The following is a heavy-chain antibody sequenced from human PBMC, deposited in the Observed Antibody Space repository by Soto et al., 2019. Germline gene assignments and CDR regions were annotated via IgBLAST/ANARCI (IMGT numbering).Heavy chain of an antibody. V-gene: IGHV4-4*02. CDR2: IYHSGST. CDR1: GGSISSSNW. D-gene: IGHD6-13*01. CDR3: ARNPTAAGTNYYYYGMDV. J-gene: IGHJ6*02. Sequence: QVQLQESGPGLVKPSGTLSLTCAVSGGSISSSNWWSWVRQPPGKGLEWIGGIYHSGSTNYNPSLKSRVTISVDKSKNQFSLKLSSVTAADTAVYYCARNPTAAGTNYYYYGMDVWGQGTTVTVSS.